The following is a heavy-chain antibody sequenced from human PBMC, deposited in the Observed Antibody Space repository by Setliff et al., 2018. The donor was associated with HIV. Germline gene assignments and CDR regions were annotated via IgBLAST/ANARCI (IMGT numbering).Heavy chain of an antibody. CDR1: GDSLSRSRNH. CDR2: TYYSGST. CDR3: ARDPHYYDSSGHYSWFYFDF. D-gene: IGHD3-22*01. V-gene: IGHV4-39*07. J-gene: IGHJ4*02. Sequence: PSETLSLTCTVSGDSLSRSRNHWGWIRQPPGKGLEWIGNTYYSGSTYYNPSLKSRVTISVDTSKNQFSLKMTSVTAADTAVYYCARDPHYYDSSGHYSWFYFDFWGQGTPVTVSS.